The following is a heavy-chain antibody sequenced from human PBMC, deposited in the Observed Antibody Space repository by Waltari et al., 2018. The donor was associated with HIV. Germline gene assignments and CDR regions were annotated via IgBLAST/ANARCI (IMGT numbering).Heavy chain of an antibody. CDR2: IYPGDSDT. V-gene: IGHV5-51*01. CDR1: GYSFTSYW. D-gene: IGHD6-13*01. J-gene: IGHJ5*02. Sequence: EVQLVQSGAEVKKPGESLKISCKGSGYSFTSYWIGWVRQMPGKGLEWMGIIYPGDSDTRYSPSCQGQVTISADKSISTAYLQWSSLKASDTAMYYCCRGGYSSSWYLLYWFDPWGQGTLVTVSS. CDR3: CRGGYSSSWYLLYWFDP.